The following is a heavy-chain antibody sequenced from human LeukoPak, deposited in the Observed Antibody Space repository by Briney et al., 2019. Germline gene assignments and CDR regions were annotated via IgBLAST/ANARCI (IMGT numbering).Heavy chain of an antibody. CDR1: GGSFSGYY. V-gene: IGHV4-34*01. Sequence: SETLSLTCAVYGGSFSGYYWSWIRQPPGKGLEWIGEINHSGSTNYNPSLKSRVTMSVDTSKNQLSLKLSSVTAADTAVYYCARDSGNYYYYYMDVWGKGTTVTVSS. J-gene: IGHJ6*03. CDR2: INHSGST. D-gene: IGHD1-26*01. CDR3: ARDSGNYYYYYMDV.